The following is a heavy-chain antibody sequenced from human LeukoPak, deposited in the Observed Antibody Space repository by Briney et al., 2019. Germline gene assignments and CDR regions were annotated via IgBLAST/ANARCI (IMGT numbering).Heavy chain of an antibody. V-gene: IGHV4-31*03. CDR1: GGSISSGSYY. CDR2: IYYSGST. CDR3: ARAGWSGYGPRYYYYGMDV. D-gene: IGHD3-3*01. Sequence: PSETLSLTCTVSGGSISSGSYYWSWIRQHPGKGLEWIGYIYYSGSTYYNPSLKSRVTISVDTSKNQFSLKLSSVTAADTAVYYCARAGWSGYGPRYYYYGMDVWGQGTTVTVSS. J-gene: IGHJ6*02.